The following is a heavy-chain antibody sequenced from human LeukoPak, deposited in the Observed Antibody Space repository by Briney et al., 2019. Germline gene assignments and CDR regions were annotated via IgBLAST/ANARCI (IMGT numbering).Heavy chain of an antibody. Sequence: ASVRVSCTASGYTFTGYYMHWVRQAPGQGLEWMGWINPNSGGTNYAQKFQGRVTMTRDTSISTAYMELSRLRSDDTAVYYCARDRGTAMVTRYYYGMDVWGQGTTVTVSS. CDR2: INPNSGGT. CDR3: ARDRGTAMVTRYYYGMDV. V-gene: IGHV1-2*02. CDR1: GYTFTGYY. D-gene: IGHD5-18*01. J-gene: IGHJ6*02.